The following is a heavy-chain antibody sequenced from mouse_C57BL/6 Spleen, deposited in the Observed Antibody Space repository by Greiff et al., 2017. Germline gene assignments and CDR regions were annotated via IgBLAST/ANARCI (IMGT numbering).Heavy chain of an antibody. CDR2: ISSGSSTI. V-gene: IGHV5-17*01. CDR1: GFTFSDYG. J-gene: IGHJ4*01. Sequence: EVMLVESGGGLVKPGGSLKLSCAASGFTFSDYGMHWVRQAPEKGLEWVAYISSGSSTIYYADTVKGRFTISRDNAKNTLFLQMTSLRSEDTAMYYCASDGYRAMDYWGQGTSVTVSS. D-gene: IGHD2-3*01. CDR3: ASDGYRAMDY.